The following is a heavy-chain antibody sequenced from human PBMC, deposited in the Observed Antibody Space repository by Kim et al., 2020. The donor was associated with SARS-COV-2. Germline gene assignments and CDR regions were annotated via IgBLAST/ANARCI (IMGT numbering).Heavy chain of an antibody. CDR2: FIPNDGKA. V-gene: IGHV1-69*13. D-gene: IGHD3-10*01. CDR1: GGTFTGLV. CDR3: ATFSLGVYGSRWTLED. Sequence: SVKVSCKVSGGTFTGLVISWVRQAPGQGLEWMGGFIPNDGKAIFAQKFQGRVTITEDESTNTAYMELSSLRSEDTAVYYCATFSLGVYGSRWTLEDLGQGTLVTVSS. J-gene: IGHJ4*02.